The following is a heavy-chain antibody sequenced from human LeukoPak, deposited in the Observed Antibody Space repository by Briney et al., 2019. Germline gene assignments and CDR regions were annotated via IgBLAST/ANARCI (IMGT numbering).Heavy chain of an antibody. V-gene: IGHV3-7*01. CDR1: GLTFSNYW. CDR3: ARVERNDGDY. Sequence: GGSLRLSCAASGLTFSNYWMSWVRQAPGKGLEWVAKISRDGSKKYYVDSVKGRFTISRDNAKNSLYLQMNSLRAEDTAVYYCARVERNDGDYWGQGTLVTVSS. CDR2: ISRDGSKK. D-gene: IGHD1-1*01. J-gene: IGHJ4*02.